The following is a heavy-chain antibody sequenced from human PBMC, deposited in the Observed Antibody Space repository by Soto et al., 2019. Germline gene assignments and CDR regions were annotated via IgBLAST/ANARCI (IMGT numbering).Heavy chain of an antibody. CDR3: AKGQNSGTYRFYFDY. D-gene: IGHD1-26*01. CDR1: GITLSRYA. J-gene: IGHJ4*02. V-gene: IGHV3-23*01. Sequence: PGGSLRLSCAASGITLSRYAMSWFRQAPGKGPEWVSGISASGGSTSYADSVKGRFTISRDNSKNTLYLQMNSLRADDTGVYHCAKGQNSGTYRFYFDYWGQGALVTVSS. CDR2: ISASGGST.